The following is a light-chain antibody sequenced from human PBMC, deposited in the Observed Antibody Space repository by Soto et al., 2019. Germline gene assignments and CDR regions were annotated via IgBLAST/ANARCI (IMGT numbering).Light chain of an antibody. CDR3: KQLNSYAYT. J-gene: IGKJ2*01. Sequence: DIHLTQSPSFLSASVGDRVTITCRASQGISSYLAWYQQKPGKAPKLLIYAASTLQSGVPSRFSGSGSGTEFTLTISRLQPEDFATYCCKQLNSYAYTFGQGTKLAIK. V-gene: IGKV1-9*01. CDR2: AAS. CDR1: QGISSY.